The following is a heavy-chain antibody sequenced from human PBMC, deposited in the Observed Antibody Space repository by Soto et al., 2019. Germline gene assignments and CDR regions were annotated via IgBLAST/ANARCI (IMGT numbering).Heavy chain of an antibody. CDR1: GFTFSSYW. Sequence: GGSLRLSCAASGFTFSSYWMHWVRQAPGKGLEWVSAISGSGGSTYYADSVKGRFTISRDNSKNTLYLQMNSLRAEDTAVYYCAKDPGNIAVAGHDAFDIWGQGTVVTV. V-gene: IGHV3-23*01. J-gene: IGHJ3*02. CDR3: AKDPGNIAVAGHDAFDI. D-gene: IGHD6-19*01. CDR2: ISGSGGST.